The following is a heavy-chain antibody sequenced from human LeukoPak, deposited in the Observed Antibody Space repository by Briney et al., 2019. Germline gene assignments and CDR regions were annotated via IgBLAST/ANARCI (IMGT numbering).Heavy chain of an antibody. CDR3: ARGYLHYYYMDV. Sequence: ASVKVSCKASGYTFTSYDINWVRQATGQGLEWMGWMNPNSGNTGYAQKFQGRVTIPWNTSISTAYMELSSLRSEDTAVYYCARGYLHYYYMDVWGKGTTVTISS. D-gene: IGHD3-10*01. V-gene: IGHV1-8*03. CDR2: MNPNSGNT. CDR1: GYTFTSYD. J-gene: IGHJ6*03.